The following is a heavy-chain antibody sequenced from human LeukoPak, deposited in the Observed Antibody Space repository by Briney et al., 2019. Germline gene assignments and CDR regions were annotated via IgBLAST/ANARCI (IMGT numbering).Heavy chain of an antibody. CDR2: IEPEDSET. V-gene: IGHV1-24*01. J-gene: IGHJ4*02. CDR3: AASSPQNWKTHEY. D-gene: IGHD1-1*01. CDR1: GHTLIALS. Sequence: ASVKVSCKVSGHTLIALSMHWVRQAPGNGVEWLGGIEPEDSETIYAQQFQGRVTMTEDTSTDTAYMELSSLRSQHTAVYYCAASSPQNWKTHEYWGQGTLVTVSS.